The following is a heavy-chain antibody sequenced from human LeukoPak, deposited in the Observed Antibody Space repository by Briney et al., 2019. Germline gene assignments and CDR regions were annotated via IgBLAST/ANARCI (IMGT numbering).Heavy chain of an antibody. CDR3: ARGSVVVIRRAPFDY. CDR1: SGSLSGYY. J-gene: IGHJ4*02. V-gene: IGHV4-34*01. D-gene: IGHD3-22*01. CDR2: INHSGST. Sequence: SSETLSLTCAVYSGSLSGYYWSWIRQPPGKGLEWLGEINHSGSTNYNPSLKSRVTISVDTSKNQFSLKLSSVTAADTAVYYCARGSVVVIRRAPFDYWGQGTLVTVSS.